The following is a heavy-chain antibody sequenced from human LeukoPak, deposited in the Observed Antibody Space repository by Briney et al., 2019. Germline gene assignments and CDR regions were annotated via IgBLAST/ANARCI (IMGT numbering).Heavy chain of an antibody. D-gene: IGHD2-15*01. J-gene: IGHJ4*02. CDR3: ATLGYCSGGSCPHFDY. V-gene: IGHV1-46*01. CDR2: INPSGGST. CDR1: GYTFTSYY. Sequence: ASVKVSCKASGYTFTSYYTHWVRQAPGQGLEWMGIINPSGGSTSYAQKFQGRVTMTRDTSTSTVYMELSSLRSEDTAVYYCATLGYCSGGSCPHFDYWGQGTLVTVSS.